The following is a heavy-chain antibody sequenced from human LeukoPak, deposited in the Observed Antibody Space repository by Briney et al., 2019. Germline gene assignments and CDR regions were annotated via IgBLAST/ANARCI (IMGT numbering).Heavy chain of an antibody. CDR3: ARARGITIFGVVIPTFDY. V-gene: IGHV4-30-2*01. J-gene: IGHJ4*02. D-gene: IGHD3-3*01. Sequence: SETLSLTCAVSGGSISSGGYSWSWIRQPPGKGLEWIRYIYHSGSTYYNPSLKSRVTISVDTSKNQFSLKLSSVTAADTAVYYCARARGITIFGVVIPTFDYWGQGTLVTVSS. CDR1: GGSISSGGYS. CDR2: IYHSGST.